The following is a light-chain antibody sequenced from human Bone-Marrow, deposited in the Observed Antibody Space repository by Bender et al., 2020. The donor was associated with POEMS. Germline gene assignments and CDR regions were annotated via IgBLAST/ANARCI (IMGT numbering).Light chain of an antibody. CDR3: AAWDDSLSSVV. J-gene: IGLJ2*01. CDR1: SSDVGGYNY. Sequence: QSALTQPASVSGSPGQSITISCTGTSSDVGGYNYVSWYQQHPGKAPKLIIYDVNKRPSGVSSRFSGSKSGTSASLAISGLRSEDEADYYCAAWDDSLSSVVFGGGTKLTVL. V-gene: IGLV2-14*01. CDR2: DVN.